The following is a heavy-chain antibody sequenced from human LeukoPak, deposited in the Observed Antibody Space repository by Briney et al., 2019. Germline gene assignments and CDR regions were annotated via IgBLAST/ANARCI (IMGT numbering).Heavy chain of an antibody. CDR2: ISWNSGSI. J-gene: IGHJ4*02. CDR1: GFTFDDYA. Sequence: PGRSLRLSCAASGFTFDDYAMHWVRQAPGKGLEWVSGISWNSGSIGYADSVKGRFTISRDNAKNSLYLQMNSLRAEDTALYYCAKGKRWELLRPIDYWGQGTLVTVSS. D-gene: IGHD1-26*01. CDR3: AKGKRWELLRPIDY. V-gene: IGHV3-9*01.